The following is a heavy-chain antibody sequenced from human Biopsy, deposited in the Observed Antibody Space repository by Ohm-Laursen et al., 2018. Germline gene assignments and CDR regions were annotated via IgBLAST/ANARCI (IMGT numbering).Heavy chain of an antibody. J-gene: IGHJ6*02. CDR2: ITGSSSTI. V-gene: IGHV3-48*03. Sequence: SLRLSCAASGFTFNSHEMNWVRQAPGKGLEWISYITGSSSTIYYADSVKDRFTISRDNAKNSLYLQMNSLRAEDTAVYYCTRLAYYYYYGMDVWGQGTTVTVSS. D-gene: IGHD2-21*01. CDR3: TRLAYYYYYGMDV. CDR1: GFTFNSHE.